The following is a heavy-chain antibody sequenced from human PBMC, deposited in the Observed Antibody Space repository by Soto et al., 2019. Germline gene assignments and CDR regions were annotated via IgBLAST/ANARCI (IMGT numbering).Heavy chain of an antibody. CDR3: VRVIVVAAAIDPDYYYYYMDV. Sequence: GGSLRLSCAASGFTVSSNYMSWVRQAPGKGLEWVSVIYSGGSTYYADSVKGRFTISRDNSKNTLYLQMNSLIAEDTAVDYCVRVIVVAAAIDPDYYYYYMDVWGKGTTVTVSS. J-gene: IGHJ6*03. CDR1: GFTVSSNY. V-gene: IGHV3-66*01. D-gene: IGHD2-2*01. CDR2: IYSGGST.